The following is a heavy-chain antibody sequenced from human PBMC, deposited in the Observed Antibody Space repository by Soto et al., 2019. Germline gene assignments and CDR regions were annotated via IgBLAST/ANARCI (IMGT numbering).Heavy chain of an antibody. CDR1: GGTFSSYT. CDR2: IIPILGIA. D-gene: IGHD6-13*01. Sequence: QVQLVQSGAEVKKPGSSVKVSCKASGGTFSSYTISWVRQAPGQGLEWMGRIIPILGIANYAQKFQGRVTITADKSTSTAYMELSSLRSEDTAVYCCARDPTDLIAAAADTEYDYWGQGTLVTVSS. V-gene: IGHV1-69*08. J-gene: IGHJ4*02. CDR3: ARDPTDLIAAAADTEYDY.